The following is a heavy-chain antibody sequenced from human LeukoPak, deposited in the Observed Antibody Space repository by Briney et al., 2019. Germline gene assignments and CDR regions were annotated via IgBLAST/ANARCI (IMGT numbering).Heavy chain of an antibody. CDR2: ISSSGGST. J-gene: IGHJ4*02. D-gene: IGHD3-3*01. CDR3: ARLYDGLDY. CDR1: GFTFSNYA. V-gene: IGHV3-23*01. Sequence: PGGSLRLSCAASGFTFSNYAMSWVRQAPGRGLEWVSTISSSGGSTYFADSVKGRFTISRDNSKNTLFLQMNSLRVEDTAVYYCARLYDGLDYWGQGTLVTVSS.